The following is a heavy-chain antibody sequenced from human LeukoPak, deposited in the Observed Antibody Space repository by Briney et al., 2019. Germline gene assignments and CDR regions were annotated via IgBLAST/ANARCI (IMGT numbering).Heavy chain of an antibody. CDR1: GFIFSSYG. V-gene: IGHV3-33*01. CDR3: ARRYCSSTSCYFSNWFNP. CDR2: IWYDGSNK. D-gene: IGHD2-2*01. J-gene: IGHJ5*02. Sequence: GRSLRLSCAAAGFIFSSYGMHWVSQAPGKGLEWVAVIWYDGSNKYYADSVKGRFTISRDNSKNTLYLQMNSLRAEDTAVYYCARRYCSSTSCYFSNWFNPWGQGTLVTVSS.